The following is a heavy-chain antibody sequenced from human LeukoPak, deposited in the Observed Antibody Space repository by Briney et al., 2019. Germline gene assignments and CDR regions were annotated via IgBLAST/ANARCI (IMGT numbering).Heavy chain of an antibody. CDR1: GFTFDDYA. CDR2: ISWNSGSI. V-gene: IGHV3-9*01. J-gene: IGHJ4*02. D-gene: IGHD3-9*01. CDR3: AKDKNDILTGSNFDY. Sequence: GGSLRLSCAASGFTFDDYAMHWVRQAPGKGLEWVSGISWNSGSIGYADSVKGRFTISRDNAKNSLYLQMNSLRAEDTALYYCAKDKNDILTGSNFDYWGQGTLVTVSS.